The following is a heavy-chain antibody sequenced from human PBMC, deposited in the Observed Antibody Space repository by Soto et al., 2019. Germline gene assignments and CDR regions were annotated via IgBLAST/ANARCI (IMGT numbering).Heavy chain of an antibody. V-gene: IGHV3-53*01. CDR2: IYSGGST. J-gene: IGHJ6*02. CDR3: ARGQITIFGVVTPYYYYGMDV. Sequence: WVSVIYSGGSTYYADSVKGRFTISRDNSKNTLYLQMNSLRAEDTAVYYCARGQITIFGVVTPYYYYGMDVWGQGTTVTVSS. D-gene: IGHD3-3*01.